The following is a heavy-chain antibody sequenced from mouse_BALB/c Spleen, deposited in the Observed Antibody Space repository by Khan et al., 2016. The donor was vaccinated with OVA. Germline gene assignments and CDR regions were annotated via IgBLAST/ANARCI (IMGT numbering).Heavy chain of an antibody. Sequence: VQLKESGPGLVKPSQSLSLTCTVTGYSITSDYAWNWIRQFPGNKLEWLGFISYSGNPNYNPSLKSRISITRDTSKNQFFLQLNSVTTEDTATYYCARICGGDFDYWGQGTTLTVSS. CDR2: ISYSGNP. CDR3: ARICGGDFDY. CDR1: GYSITSDYA. V-gene: IGHV3-2*02. J-gene: IGHJ2*01.